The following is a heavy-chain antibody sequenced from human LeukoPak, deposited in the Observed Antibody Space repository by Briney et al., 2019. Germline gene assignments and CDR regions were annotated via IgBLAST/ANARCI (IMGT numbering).Heavy chain of an antibody. CDR2: ISGSGEIT. J-gene: IGHJ4*02. D-gene: IGHD5-12*01. V-gene: IGHV3-23*01. CDR3: ATHQEWLRIARGWIDY. Sequence: GGSLRLSCAASRFTFNSYALSWVRQAPGKGLEWVSVISGSGEITYSAGSVRGRFTLSRDNTKNTLYLQMSSPRAEDTAGYFFATHQEWLRIARGWIDYWGQGTMVTVSS. CDR1: RFTFNSYA.